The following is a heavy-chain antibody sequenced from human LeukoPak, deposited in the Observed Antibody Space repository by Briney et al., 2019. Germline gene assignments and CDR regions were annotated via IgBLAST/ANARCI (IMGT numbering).Heavy chain of an antibody. V-gene: IGHV1-2*02. CDR1: GYTFTGYY. Sequence: ASVKVSCKASGYTFTGYYMHWVRQAPGQGLEWMGWINPSSGGTNYPQKFQGRVTMTRDTSLSTAYMELSGLRSDDTAVYYCARGVVAATFYYYMDVWGKGTTVTVSS. CDR2: INPSSGGT. CDR3: ARGVVAATFYYYMDV. D-gene: IGHD2-15*01. J-gene: IGHJ6*03.